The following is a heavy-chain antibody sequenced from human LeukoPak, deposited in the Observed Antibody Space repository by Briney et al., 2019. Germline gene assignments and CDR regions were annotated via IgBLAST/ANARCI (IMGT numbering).Heavy chain of an antibody. CDR3: ARSVAASRDY. CDR1: GFTFDDYG. CDR2: INWNGGST. V-gene: IGHV3-20*04. J-gene: IGHJ4*02. Sequence: GGSLRLSCAASGFTFDDYGVSWVRQAPGKGLEWVSGINWNGGSTGYADSVKGRFTISRDNAKNSLYLQMNSLRAGDTALYYCARSVAASRDYWGQGTLVTVSS. D-gene: IGHD2-15*01.